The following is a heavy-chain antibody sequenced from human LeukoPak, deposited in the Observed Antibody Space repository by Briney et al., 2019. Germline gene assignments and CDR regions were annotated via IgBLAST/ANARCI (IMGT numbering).Heavy chain of an antibody. V-gene: IGHV3-53*05. J-gene: IGHJ4*02. CDR3: ASLPDPYCSGGSCYSGTDY. CDR1: GFTVSAYS. Sequence: PGGSLRLSCAASGFTVSAYSMGWVRQAPGKGLEWLSLIYSGDRTYHADSVKGRFTISRDNSKNTLYLQMNSLRAEDTAVYYCASLPDPYCSGGSCYSGTDYWGQGTLVTVSS. CDR2: IYSGDRT. D-gene: IGHD2-15*01.